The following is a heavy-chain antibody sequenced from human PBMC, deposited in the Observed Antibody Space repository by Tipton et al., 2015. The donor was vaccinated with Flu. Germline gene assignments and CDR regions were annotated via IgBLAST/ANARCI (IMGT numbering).Heavy chain of an antibody. V-gene: IGHV4-61*01. J-gene: IGHJ4*02. CDR2: IYYTGST. CDR1: GFSISNGYY. D-gene: IGHD1-26*01. CDR3: ARAGSYKGYFDY. Sequence: TLSLTCTVSGFSISNGYYWGWLRQPPGKGLEWIGYIYYTGSTNYNPSLKSRVTISVDTSKNQFSLKLSSVTAADTAVYYCARAGSYKGYFDYWGQGTLVTVSS.